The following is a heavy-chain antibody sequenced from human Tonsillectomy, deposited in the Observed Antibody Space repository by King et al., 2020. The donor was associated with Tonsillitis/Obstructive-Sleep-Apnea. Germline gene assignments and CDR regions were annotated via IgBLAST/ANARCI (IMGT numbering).Heavy chain of an antibody. D-gene: IGHD3-10*01. CDR3: STTKGFGPSPYYDYYMDV. CDR2: IKSKTDRGTT. V-gene: IGHV3-15*01. J-gene: IGHJ6*03. CDR1: GLSFRDAW. Sequence: VQLVESGGGLVKPGGSLRLSCAASGLSFRDAWMSWVRQAPGKGLEWVGRIKSKTDRGTTDYAAPVKGRFTISRDDSKNTLYLQMNSLKTEDTAVYYCSTTKGFGPSPYYDYYMDVWGRGTTVTVSS.